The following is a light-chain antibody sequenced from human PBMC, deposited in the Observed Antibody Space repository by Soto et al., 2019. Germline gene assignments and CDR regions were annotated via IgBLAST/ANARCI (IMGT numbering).Light chain of an antibody. CDR1: SSDIGGYDY. Sequence: QSALTQPASVSGSPGQSITISCTGTSSDIGGYDYVSWYRQHPGKAPKLLIYEVIHRPSGVSNRFSGSKSGNTASLTISGLQAEDEADYYCSSYTRSSTLVFGGGTKLTVL. V-gene: IGLV2-14*01. CDR2: EVI. CDR3: SSYTRSSTLV. J-gene: IGLJ2*01.